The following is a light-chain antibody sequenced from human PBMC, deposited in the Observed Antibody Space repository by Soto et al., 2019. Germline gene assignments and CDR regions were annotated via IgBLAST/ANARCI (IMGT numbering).Light chain of an antibody. CDR2: EVT. J-gene: IGLJ2*01. CDR3: SPYTTTATVV. V-gene: IGLV2-14*01. CDR1: SSDVGNYDY. Sequence: QSVLTQPASVSGSPGQSIAISCTGTSSDVGNYDYVSWYQQHPGQVPKLIVYEVTNRPSGVSNRFSGAKSGNTASLTISGLQAEDEADYYCSPYTTTATVVFGGGTKLTVL.